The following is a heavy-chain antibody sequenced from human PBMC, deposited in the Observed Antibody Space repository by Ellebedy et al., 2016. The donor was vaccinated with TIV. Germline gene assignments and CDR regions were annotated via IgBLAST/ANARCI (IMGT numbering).Heavy chain of an antibody. CDR1: GFTFSDYY. Sequence: GESLKISCAASGFTFSDYYMSWIRQAPGKGLEWISSISGSSSYTNYADSVKGRFTISRDNSKSTLYLQMNSLRAEDTAVYYCANYDYGDYFVVYWGQGALVTVSS. CDR2: ISGSSSYT. V-gene: IGHV3-11*03. CDR3: ANYDYGDYFVVY. D-gene: IGHD4-17*01. J-gene: IGHJ4*02.